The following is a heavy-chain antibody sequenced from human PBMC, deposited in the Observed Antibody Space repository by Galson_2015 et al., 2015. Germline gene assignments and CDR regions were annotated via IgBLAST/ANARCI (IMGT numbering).Heavy chain of an antibody. D-gene: IGHD2-21*01. CDR2: IYPGDSDT. Sequence: QSGAEVKKPGESLKISCKGYGYSFTSYWIGWVRQMPGKGLEWMGIIYPGDSDTRYSPSFQGQVTISADKSISTAYLQWSSLKASDTAMYYCARQVKGPTYYYYGMDVWGQGTTVTVSS. V-gene: IGHV5-51*01. CDR3: ARQVKGPTYYYYGMDV. CDR1: GYSFTSYW. J-gene: IGHJ6*02.